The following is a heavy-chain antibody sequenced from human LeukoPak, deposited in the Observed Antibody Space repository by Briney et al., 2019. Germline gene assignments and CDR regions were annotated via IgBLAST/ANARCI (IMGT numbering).Heavy chain of an antibody. CDR2: TSYGGSKT. CDR1: GFAFNSFS. J-gene: IGHJ3*01. CDR3: AREGTMPGDAYDV. V-gene: IGHV3-30*03. D-gene: IGHD2-2*01. Sequence: PGGSLRLSCAVSGFAFNSFSLHWVRQAPGQGLDWVAMTSYGGSKTRYADSVRGRFTISRDNPGNTLSLEMNDLRPEDTAIYYCAREGTMPGDAYDVWGQGTMVIVSS.